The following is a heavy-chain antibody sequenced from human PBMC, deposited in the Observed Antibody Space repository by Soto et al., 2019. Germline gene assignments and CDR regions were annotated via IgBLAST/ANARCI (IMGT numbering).Heavy chain of an antibody. D-gene: IGHD3-22*01. CDR3: AKEFYYDAYGKYSDLYFVS. CDR1: GFSFSSYA. CDR2: ISTRGGRT. J-gene: IGHJ4*02. Sequence: GGSLRLSCAASGFSFSSYAMSWVRQAPPQGLEWVSSISTRGGRTYYADSVKGRFSISRDNSANAVYLDMDNLRAEDTGIYYCAKEFYYDAYGKYSDLYFVSWGQGDLLTVSS. V-gene: IGHV3-23*01.